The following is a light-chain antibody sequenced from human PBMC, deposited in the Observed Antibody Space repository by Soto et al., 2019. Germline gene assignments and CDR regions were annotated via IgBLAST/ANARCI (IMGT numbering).Light chain of an antibody. Sequence: DIQMTQSPSSLSASVGDRVTITCQASQDISNYLNWYQQKLGKAPKLLIYDASNLETGVPSRFSGSGSGTDFTFTISSLQPEDIATYYCQQYQNWPPMYAFGQGTKLQIK. CDR3: QQYQNWPPMYA. J-gene: IGKJ2*01. CDR2: DAS. V-gene: IGKV1-33*01. CDR1: QDISNY.